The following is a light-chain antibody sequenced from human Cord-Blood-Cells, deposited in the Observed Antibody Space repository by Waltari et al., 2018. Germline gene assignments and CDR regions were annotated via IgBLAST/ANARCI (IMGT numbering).Light chain of an antibody. CDR2: GAS. J-gene: IGKJ2*03. V-gene: IGKV3-15*01. CDR3: QQYNNWPYS. Sequence: EIVITPSPATPSASTGERATLSCRARQSVSSNLAWYQQKPGQAPRPLIYGASTRATGIPARFSGSGSGTEFTLTISSLQSEDFAVYYCQQYNNWPYSFGQGTKLEIK. CDR1: QSVSSN.